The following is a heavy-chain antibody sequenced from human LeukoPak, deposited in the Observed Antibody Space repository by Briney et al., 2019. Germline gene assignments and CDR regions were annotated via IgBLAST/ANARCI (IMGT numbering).Heavy chain of an antibody. Sequence: GGSLRLSCVASGFTFSKYWMTWVRQAPGKGLEWVANISGYGSVKYLLDSVKGRFTISRDNVKNSLSLEMNNLRAEDTAVYYCSRDANYYDSSRHYFDAFDIWGRGTMVTFSS. CDR2: ISGYGSVK. V-gene: IGHV3-7*01. CDR1: GFTFSKYW. J-gene: IGHJ3*02. CDR3: SRDANYYDSSRHYFDAFDI. D-gene: IGHD3-22*01.